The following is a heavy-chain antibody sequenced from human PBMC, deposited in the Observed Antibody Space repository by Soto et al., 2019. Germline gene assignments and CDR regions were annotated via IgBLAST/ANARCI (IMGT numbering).Heavy chain of an antibody. Sequence: QVQLQESGPGLVKPSQTLSLTCTVSGDSISSGGYFWNWIRQHPGKGLEWIGLIYYTGSTFYTPSRRSRDTFSVATSKNPFSLKLTSVTAADTAVYFCARLSSSSSFDFWGQGTLVTVSS. CDR3: ARLSSSSSFDF. CDR1: GDSISSGGYF. V-gene: IGHV4-31*03. CDR2: IYYTGST. D-gene: IGHD6-6*01. J-gene: IGHJ4*02.